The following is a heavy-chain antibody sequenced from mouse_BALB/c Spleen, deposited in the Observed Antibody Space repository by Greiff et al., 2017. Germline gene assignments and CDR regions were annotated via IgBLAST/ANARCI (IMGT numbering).Heavy chain of an antibody. J-gene: IGHJ2*01. CDR2: ISSGGSYT. Sequence: VQLKESGGGLVKPGGSLKLSCAASGFTFSSYAMSWVRQTPEKRLEWVATISSGGSYTYYPDSVKGRFTISRDNAKNTLYLQMSSLRSEDTAMYYCAREGYWGQGTTLTVSS. CDR3: AREGY. V-gene: IGHV5-9-3*01. CDR1: GFTFSSYA.